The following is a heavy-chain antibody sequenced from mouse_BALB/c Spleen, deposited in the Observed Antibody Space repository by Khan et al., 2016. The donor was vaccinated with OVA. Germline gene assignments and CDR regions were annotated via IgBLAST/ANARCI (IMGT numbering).Heavy chain of an antibody. CDR1: GYIFTSYW. D-gene: IGHD3-2*02. CDR2: IYPGTDNT. J-gene: IGHJ2*01. CDR3: ARGKALYYFDY. V-gene: IGHV1S132*01. Sequence: QVQLQQSGAELVRPGASVKLSCKTSGYIFTSYWIHWVRQRPGQGLEWIARIYPGTDNTYYNEKLKDKATLTADKSSSNAYMQLSSLKSEDSAVYFCARGKALYYFDYWGQGTTLTVSS.